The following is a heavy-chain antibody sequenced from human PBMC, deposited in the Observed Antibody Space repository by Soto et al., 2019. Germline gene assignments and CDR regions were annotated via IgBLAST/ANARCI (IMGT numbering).Heavy chain of an antibody. Sequence: EVQLVESGGGLVQPGGSLRLSCAASGFTFSTYNMNWVRQAPGKGLEWVSYISDSSSTIHYADSVKGRFTISRDNAKNSLYLQMNSLRAEDTAVYYCARDDYPYYDDSSGYHFDYWGQGALVTLSS. CDR2: ISDSSSTI. V-gene: IGHV3-48*01. D-gene: IGHD3-22*01. J-gene: IGHJ4*02. CDR1: GFTFSTYN. CDR3: ARDDYPYYDDSSGYHFDY.